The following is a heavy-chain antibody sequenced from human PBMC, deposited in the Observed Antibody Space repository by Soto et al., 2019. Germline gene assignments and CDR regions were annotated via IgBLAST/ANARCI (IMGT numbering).Heavy chain of an antibody. V-gene: IGHV3-23*01. J-gene: IGHJ3*02. CDR2: ISGSGGST. D-gene: IGHD6-13*01. CDR3: PKDEEPVNPYSSMKLGAFDI. CDR1: GFTFSSYA. Sequence: GSLRLSCAASGFTFSSYAMSWVRQAPGKGLEWVSAISGSGGSTYYADSVRGRFTISRDNSKNTLYLQMTSLRAEDTAVYYCPKDEEPVNPYSSMKLGAFDIGGQGTMVTVAS.